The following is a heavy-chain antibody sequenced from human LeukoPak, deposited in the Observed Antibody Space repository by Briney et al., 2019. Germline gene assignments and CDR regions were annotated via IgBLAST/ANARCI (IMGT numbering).Heavy chain of an antibody. V-gene: IGHV1-2*02. CDR1: GYTFTSYY. CDR2: SDPKSGAT. Sequence: ASVKVSCKTSGYTFTSYYIHWLRQAPGQRVEWMGWSDPKSGATKYEHFQGRVTMTRDTSISTAYMELSRLTSDDTAVYYCASPLHADAFDIWGQGTMVTVSS. J-gene: IGHJ3*02. CDR3: ASPLHADAFDI.